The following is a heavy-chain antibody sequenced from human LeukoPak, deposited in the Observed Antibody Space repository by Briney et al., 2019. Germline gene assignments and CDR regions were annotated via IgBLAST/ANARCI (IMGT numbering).Heavy chain of an antibody. V-gene: IGHV4-38-2*02. CDR3: ARDASSNWFDP. CDR2: IYHSGST. Sequence: PSETLSLTCTVSGYSISSGYYWGWIRQPPGKGLEWIGSIYHSGSTYYNPSLKSRVTISVDTSKNQFSLKLSSVTAADTAVYYCARDASSNWFDPWGQGTLVTVSS. J-gene: IGHJ5*02. D-gene: IGHD6-13*01. CDR1: GYSISSGYY.